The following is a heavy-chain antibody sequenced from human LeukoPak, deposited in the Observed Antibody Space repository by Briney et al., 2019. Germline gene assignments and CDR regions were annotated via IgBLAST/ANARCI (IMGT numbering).Heavy chain of an antibody. CDR3: ARDYGYCSGGSCYGDYFDY. V-gene: IGHV3-48*03. CDR1: GFTFSSYE. J-gene: IGHJ4*02. Sequence: PGGSLRLSCAASGFTFSSYEMNWVRQAPGKGLEWVSYISSSGSTIYYADSVKGRFTISRDNAKNSLYLQMNSLRAEDTAVYYCARDYGYCSGGSCYGDYFDYWGQGTLDTVSS. D-gene: IGHD2-15*01. CDR2: ISSSGSTI.